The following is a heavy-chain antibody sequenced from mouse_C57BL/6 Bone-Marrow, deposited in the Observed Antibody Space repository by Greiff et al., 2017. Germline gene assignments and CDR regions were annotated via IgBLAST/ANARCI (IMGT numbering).Heavy chain of an antibody. J-gene: IGHJ1*03. V-gene: IGHV4-1*01. CDR2: INPYSSTI. Sequence: EASGIDFLRYWMSWVRRAPGTALDWIGAINPYSSTINYAPSLKDKFIISRDNAKNTLYLQMSKVRSEDTALYYCARLIRDWYFDVWRTGTTVT. CDR1: GIDFLRYW. CDR3: ARLIRDWYFDV.